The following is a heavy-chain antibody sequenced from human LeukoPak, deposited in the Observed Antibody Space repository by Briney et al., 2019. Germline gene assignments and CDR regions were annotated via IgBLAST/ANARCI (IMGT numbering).Heavy chain of an antibody. J-gene: IGHJ4*02. CDR3: AREYGTMIVVVIPLRYFDY. D-gene: IGHD3-22*01. CDR1: GASISSSSYY. CDR2: IYYSGST. V-gene: IGHV4-39*02. Sequence: SETLSLTCTVSGASISSSSYYWGWIRQPPGKGLEWIVSIYYSGSTYYNPSLKSRVTISVDTSKNQFSLKLSSVTAADTAVYYCAREYGTMIVVVIPLRYFDYWGQGTLVTVSS.